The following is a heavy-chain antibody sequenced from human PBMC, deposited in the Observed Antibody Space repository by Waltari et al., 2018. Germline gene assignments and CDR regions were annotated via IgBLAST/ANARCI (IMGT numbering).Heavy chain of an antibody. Sequence: EIQLVQSGGGLVQPGGSLRLSCAASGFNIDDYSLNWVRQAPGKGLEGVSYITGNSRTKFYADSVRGRFTISRDNAKNSLYLQMNSLRADDTAVYFCARPVRISGNYGLDVWGQGTTVIVSS. V-gene: IGHV3-48*01. CDR2: ITGNSRTK. CDR3: ARPVRISGNYGLDV. J-gene: IGHJ6*02. CDR1: GFNIDDYS.